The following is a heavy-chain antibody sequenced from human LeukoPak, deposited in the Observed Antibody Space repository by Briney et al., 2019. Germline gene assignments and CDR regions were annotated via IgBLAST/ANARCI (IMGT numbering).Heavy chain of an antibody. CDR2: ISSAGTT. D-gene: IGHD3-10*01. CDR1: GFTVSSSY. V-gene: IGHV3-66*01. CDR3: ARVLWFGEVLKGDAFDI. J-gene: IGHJ3*02. Sequence: GGSLRLSCAASGFTVSSSYMSWVRQAPGKGLEWVSIISSAGTTYYADSVKGRFTISRDNSKNTVYLQVNSLRDEDTAVYYCARVLWFGEVLKGDAFDIWGQGTMVTVSS.